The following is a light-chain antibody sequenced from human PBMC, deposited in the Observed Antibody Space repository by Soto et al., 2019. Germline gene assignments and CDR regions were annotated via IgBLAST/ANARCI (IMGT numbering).Light chain of an antibody. J-gene: IGKJ1*01. CDR3: MQGISFM. V-gene: IGKV2-30*01. CDR1: QSLVYSDGNTY. CDR2: KVS. Sequence: IVLTQSPLSLSVTLGQPASISCRSSQSLVYSDGNTYLNWFHQRPGQSPRRLIHKVSNRDSRVPDRFSGSGSDTDFTLSISSVEADDVGVFYCMQGISFMFGQGTKVDIK.